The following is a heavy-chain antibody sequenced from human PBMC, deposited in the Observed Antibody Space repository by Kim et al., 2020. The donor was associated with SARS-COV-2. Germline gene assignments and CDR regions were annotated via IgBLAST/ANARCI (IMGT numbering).Heavy chain of an antibody. D-gene: IGHD2-15*01. CDR3: AKADDATSKPYYFDY. V-gene: IGHV3-9*01. CDR2: ISWNSGSI. J-gene: IGHJ4*02. CDR1: GFTFDDYA. Sequence: GGSLRLSCAASGFTFDDYAMHWVRQAPGKGLEWVSGISWNSGSIGYADSVKGRFTISRDNAKNSLYLQMNSLRAEDTALYYCAKADDATSKPYYFDYWGQGTLVTVSS.